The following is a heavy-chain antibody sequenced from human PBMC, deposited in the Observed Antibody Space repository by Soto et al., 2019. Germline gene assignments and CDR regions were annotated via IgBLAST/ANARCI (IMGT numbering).Heavy chain of an antibody. CDR1: GGSISSGDYY. J-gene: IGHJ3*02. D-gene: IGHD4-4*01. CDR2: IYYSGST. Sequence: QVQLQESGPGLVKPSQTLSLTCTVSGGSISSGDYYWSWIRQPPGKGLEWIGYIYYSGSTYYNPSLKGRVTISVDTSKNQFSLKLSPVTAAHTAVYYCARHLSYSHRDAFDIWGQGTMLTVSS. CDR3: ARHLSYSHRDAFDI. V-gene: IGHV4-30-4*01.